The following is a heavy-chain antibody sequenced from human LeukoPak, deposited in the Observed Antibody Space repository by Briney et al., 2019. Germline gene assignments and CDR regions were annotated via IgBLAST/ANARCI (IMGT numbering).Heavy chain of an antibody. D-gene: IGHD6-19*01. CDR2: IYYSGST. J-gene: IGHJ1*01. CDR1: GGSISSYY. V-gene: IGHV4-59*08. Sequence: PSETLSLTCTVSGGSISSYYWSWIRQPPGKGLEWIGYIYYSGSTNYNPSLKSRVTISVDTSKNQFSLKLSSVTAADMAVYYCARLAGAVAGTEYFQHWGQGTLVTVSS. CDR3: ARLAGAVAGTEYFQH.